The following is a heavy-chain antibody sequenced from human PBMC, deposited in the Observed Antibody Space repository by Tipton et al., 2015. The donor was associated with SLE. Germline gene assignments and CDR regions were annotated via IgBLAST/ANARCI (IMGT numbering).Heavy chain of an antibody. D-gene: IGHD4-11*01. V-gene: IGHV3-7*01. CDR1: GFTLSSYW. CDR3: ASVDYSKGAFDI. J-gene: IGHJ3*02. Sequence: SLRLSCAASGFTLSSYWMNWVRQAPGKGLEWVADIKQDGSETYYVDSMKGRFTVSRDNAKNSLYLQMNSLRAEDTALYYCASVDYSKGAFDIWGQGTMVTVSS. CDR2: IKQDGSET.